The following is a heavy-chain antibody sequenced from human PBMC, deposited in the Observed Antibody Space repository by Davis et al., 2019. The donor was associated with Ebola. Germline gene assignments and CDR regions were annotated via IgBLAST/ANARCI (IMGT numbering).Heavy chain of an antibody. CDR2: IAYDGRYE. CDR1: GITFSRYA. CDR3: AKDAVARNGAWDEFDY. J-gene: IGHJ4*02. D-gene: IGHD6-19*01. Sequence: GGSLRLSCAVSGITFSRYAMHWVRQAPGKGLEWVTDIAYDGRYESYAESVKGRFTISRDNSKSTLYLQMNSLRAEDTAVYYCAKDAVARNGAWDEFDYWGQGTLVTVSS. V-gene: IGHV3-30*04.